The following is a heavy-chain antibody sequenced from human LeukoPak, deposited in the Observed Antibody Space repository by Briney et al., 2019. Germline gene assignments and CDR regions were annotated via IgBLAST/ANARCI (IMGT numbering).Heavy chain of an antibody. V-gene: IGHV4-30-2*01. D-gene: IGHD1-26*01. CDR3: ARVSAWVSFDY. CDR2: IYHSGST. CDR1: GGSIGSGGYS. Sequence: SETLSLTCAVSGGSIGSGGYSWSWIRQPPGKGLEWIGYIYHSGSTYYNPSLKSRVTISVDRSKNQFSLKLSSVTAADTAVYYCARVSAWVSFDYWGQGTLVTVSS. J-gene: IGHJ4*02.